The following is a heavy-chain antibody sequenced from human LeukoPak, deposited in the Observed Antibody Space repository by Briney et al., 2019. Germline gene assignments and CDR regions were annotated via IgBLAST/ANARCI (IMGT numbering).Heavy chain of an antibody. Sequence: PSVTLSLTCTVSGGSISSGSYYWSWIRQPAGKGLEWIGRIYTSGSTNYNPSLKSRVTISVDTSKNQFSLKLSSVTAADTAVYYCAGAPTYYGSGDYWGQGTLVTVSS. CDR3: AGAPTYYGSGDY. V-gene: IGHV4-61*02. J-gene: IGHJ4*02. CDR1: GGSISSGSYY. CDR2: IYTSGST. D-gene: IGHD3-10*01.